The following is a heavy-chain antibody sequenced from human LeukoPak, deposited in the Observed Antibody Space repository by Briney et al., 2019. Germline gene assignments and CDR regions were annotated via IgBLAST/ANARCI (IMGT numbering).Heavy chain of an antibody. V-gene: IGHV4-34*01. Sequence: SETLSLTCAVYGGSFSGYYWSWIRQPPGKGPEWIGEINHSGSTNYNPSLKSRVTISVDTSKNQFSLKLSSVTAANTAVYYCARVRSRARITIFGVARNWFDPWGQGTLVTVSS. D-gene: IGHD3-3*01. CDR2: INHSGST. CDR3: ARVRSRARITIFGVARNWFDP. J-gene: IGHJ5*02. CDR1: GGSFSGYY.